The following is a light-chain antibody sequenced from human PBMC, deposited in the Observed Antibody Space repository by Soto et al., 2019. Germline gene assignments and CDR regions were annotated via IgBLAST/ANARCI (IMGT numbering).Light chain of an antibody. V-gene: IGKV3-20*01. CDR1: QSVSSSY. J-gene: IGKJ2*01. CDR3: QQYGSSPFMYT. Sequence: EIVLTQSPGTLSLSPGERATLSCRASQSVSSSYLAWYQQKPGQAASLLIYGASSRATGIPDRFSGSGSVTDFTLTISRLEPEDFAVYYCQQYGSSPFMYTFGQGTQLEIK. CDR2: GAS.